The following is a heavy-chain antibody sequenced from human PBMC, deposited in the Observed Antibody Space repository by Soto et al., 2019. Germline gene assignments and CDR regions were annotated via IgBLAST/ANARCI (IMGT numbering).Heavy chain of an antibody. CDR1: GGSISSGGYY. D-gene: IGHD3-3*01. J-gene: IGHJ6*02. V-gene: IGHV4-31*03. CDR2: IYYSGST. CDR3: AIDIPWERSGPRTHYDGMDV. Sequence: QVQLQESGPGLVKPSQTLSLTCTVSGGSISSGGYYWSWIRQHPGKGLEWIGYIYYSGSTYYNPSLPSRVTISVNTSKNQFSLKLSSVTAGDTAVYYCAIDIPWERSGPRTHYDGMDVWGQGTTVTVSS.